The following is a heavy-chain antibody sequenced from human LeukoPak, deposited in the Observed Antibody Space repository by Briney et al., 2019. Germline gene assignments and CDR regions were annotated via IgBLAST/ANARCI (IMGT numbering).Heavy chain of an antibody. CDR1: GFSFGTYG. V-gene: IGHV3-7*01. CDR3: ARDLGYYDSSGYYDY. Sequence: PGGSLRLSCAASGFSFGTYGMSWVRQVPGKGLEWVANIKQDGSEKYYVDSVKGRFTISRDNAKNSLYLQMNSLRAEDTAVYYCARDLGYYDSSGYYDYWGQGTLVTVSS. D-gene: IGHD3-22*01. J-gene: IGHJ4*02. CDR2: IKQDGSEK.